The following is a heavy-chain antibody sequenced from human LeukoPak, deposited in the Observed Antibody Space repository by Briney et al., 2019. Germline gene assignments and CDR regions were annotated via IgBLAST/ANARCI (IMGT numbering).Heavy chain of an antibody. CDR3: ARGPVNLLDY. CDR1: GGSISRYY. Sequence: SESLSLTCTVAGGSISRYYWSWIRQPPGKGLEWIGYIYYSGSTNYNPSLKSRFTISVDTSKNQFSLKLSSVTAADTAVYYCARGPVNLLDYWGQGTLVTVSS. CDR2: IYYSGST. J-gene: IGHJ4*02. D-gene: IGHD1-14*01. V-gene: IGHV4-59*01.